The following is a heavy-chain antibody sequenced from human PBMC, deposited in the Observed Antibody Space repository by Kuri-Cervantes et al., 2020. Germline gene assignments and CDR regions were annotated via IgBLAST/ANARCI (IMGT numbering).Heavy chain of an antibody. CDR3: ATNRCSSTSCYECNWFDP. J-gene: IGHJ5*02. V-gene: IGHV4-39*07. Sequence: SETLSLTCIVSGGSISSSSYYWDWIRQPPGKGLEWIGSIYYSGSTYYNPSLKSRVTISVDTSKNQFSLKLSSVTAADTAVYYCATNRCSSTSCYECNWFDPWGQGTLVTVSS. CDR2: IYYSGST. CDR1: GGSISSSSYY. D-gene: IGHD2-2*01.